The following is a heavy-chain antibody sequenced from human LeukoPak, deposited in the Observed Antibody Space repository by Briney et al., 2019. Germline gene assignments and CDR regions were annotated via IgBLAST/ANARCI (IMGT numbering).Heavy chain of an antibody. V-gene: IGHV3-72*01. J-gene: IGHJ4*02. CDR3: ARAGTQGHFDY. D-gene: IGHD1-1*01. Sequence: GGSLRLSCAASGFTFSDHYMDWVRQALGKGLEWVGRSRNKPNSYTTEYAASVKGRFTISRDESKKSLHLQMNSLKTEDTAVYYCARAGTQGHFDYWGQGTLVTVSS. CDR2: SRNKPNSYTT. CDR1: GFTFSDHY.